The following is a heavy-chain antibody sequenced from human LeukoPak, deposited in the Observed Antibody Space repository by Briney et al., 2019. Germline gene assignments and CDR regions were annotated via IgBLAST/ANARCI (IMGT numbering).Heavy chain of an antibody. Sequence: GGSLRLSCVASGLNFDDSAMHWVRQAPGKGLEWVSLISADGGSTFSADSVKGRFSISRDNCKNSLYLQMNTLRSEDTAMYYCAKESGKFDYWGQGTLVAVSS. CDR3: AKESGKFDY. CDR1: GLNFDDSA. CDR2: ISADGGST. V-gene: IGHV3-43*02. J-gene: IGHJ4*02.